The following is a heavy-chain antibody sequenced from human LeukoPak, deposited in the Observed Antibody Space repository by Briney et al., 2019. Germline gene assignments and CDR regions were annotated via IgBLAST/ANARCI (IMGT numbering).Heavy chain of an antibody. CDR1: GGSFSGYY. CDR3: ARSNLGYYGSGKSHNWFDP. V-gene: IGHV4-34*01. J-gene: IGHJ5*02. Sequence: SETLSLTCAVYGGSFSGYYWSWIRQPPGKGLEWIGEINHSGSTNYNPSLKSRVTISVDTSKNQFSLKLSSVTAADTAVYYCARSNLGYYGSGKSHNWFDPWGQGTLVTVSS. D-gene: IGHD3-10*01. CDR2: INHSGST.